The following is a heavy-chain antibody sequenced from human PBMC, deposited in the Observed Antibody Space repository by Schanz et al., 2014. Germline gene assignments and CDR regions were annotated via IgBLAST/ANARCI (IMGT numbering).Heavy chain of an antibody. D-gene: IGHD3-9*01. CDR1: GFSFGNYG. J-gene: IGHJ5*02. CDR3: AKAADWPVTRFDP. CDR2: LSEGGGGT. Sequence: DVHLLESGGGLVQPGGSLRLSCEASGFSFGNYGMSWVRQAPGKGLEWVSALSEGGGGTHYADSVRGRFTISSDSSKNTLYLQMSSLRADDTAVYYCAKAADWPVTRFDPWGQGTLVTVSS. V-gene: IGHV3-23*01.